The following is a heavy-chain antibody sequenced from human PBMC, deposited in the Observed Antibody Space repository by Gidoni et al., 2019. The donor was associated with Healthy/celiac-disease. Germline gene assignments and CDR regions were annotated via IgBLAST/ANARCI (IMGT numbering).Heavy chain of an antibody. CDR3: ARDLQPPPGYYYDSSGYLGDAFDI. V-gene: IGHV3-48*02. J-gene: IGHJ3*02. CDR2: ISSSSSTI. CDR1: GFTFSSYS. Sequence: EVQLVESGGGLVQPGGSLRPSCAASGFTFSSYSMTWVRQAPGKGLEWVSYISSSSSTIYYADSVKGRFTISRDNAKNSLYLQMNSLRDEDTAVYYCARDLQPPPGYYYDSSGYLGDAFDIWGQGTMVTVSS. D-gene: IGHD3-22*01.